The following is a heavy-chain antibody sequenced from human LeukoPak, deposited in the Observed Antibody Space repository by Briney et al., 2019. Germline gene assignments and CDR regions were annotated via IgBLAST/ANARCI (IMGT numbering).Heavy chain of an antibody. CDR1: GGSISSGSYY. CDR3: ARGDYYDSSGYDTMVIRFGYWYFDL. CDR2: IYTSGST. D-gene: IGHD3-22*01. J-gene: IGHJ2*01. Sequence: SQTLSLTCTVSGGSISSGSYYWNWIRQPAGKGLEWIGRIYTSGSTNYNPSLKSRVTISVDTSKNQFSLKLSSVTAADTAVYYCARGDYYDSSGYDTMVIRFGYWYFDLWGRGTLVTVSS. V-gene: IGHV4-61*02.